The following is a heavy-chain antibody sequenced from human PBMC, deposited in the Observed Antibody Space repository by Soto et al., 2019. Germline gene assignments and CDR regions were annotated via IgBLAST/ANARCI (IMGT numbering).Heavy chain of an antibody. J-gene: IGHJ4*02. V-gene: IGHV2-26*01. CDR1: GFSLSDSRVG. D-gene: IGHD6-19*01. CDR3: ARIERDDRGGCVFIYSES. CDR2: IFSNDEK. Sequence: QVTLKESGPVLVKPTETLTLTCTVSGFSLSDSRVGVNWIRQPPGKALELLEHIFSNDEKSFSTSLKRRLTVSKDTSKSRVVPTMTNMDPVDKATYFCARIERDDRGGCVFIYSESWGQGILVTVSS.